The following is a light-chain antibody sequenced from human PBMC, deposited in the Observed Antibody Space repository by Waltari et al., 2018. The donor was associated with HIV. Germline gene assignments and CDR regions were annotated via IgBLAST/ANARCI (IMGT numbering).Light chain of an antibody. J-gene: IGLJ2*01. CDR1: SSNIGSNT. V-gene: IGLV1-44*01. CDR3: AAWDDSLNEV. CDR2: SNN. Sequence: QSVLTQPPSASGTPGQRVTISCSGSSSNIGSNTVNWYQQLPGTAPKLLICSNNQTPAGFHDRFSGSKAGTAASLAISGLQSEDEADYYCAAWDDSLNEVFGGGTKLTVL.